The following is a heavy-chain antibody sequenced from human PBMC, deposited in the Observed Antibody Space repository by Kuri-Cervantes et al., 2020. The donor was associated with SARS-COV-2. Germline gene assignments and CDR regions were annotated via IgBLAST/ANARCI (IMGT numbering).Heavy chain of an antibody. CDR1: GYTFTDYY. D-gene: IGHD3-10*01. J-gene: IGHJ6*03. CDR3: ARESLGSGTLSGFYYMDV. V-gene: IGHV1-2*04. CDR2: INPNSGGT. Sequence: ASVKVSCKASGYTFTDYYMHRVRQAPGQGLEWMGWINPNSGGTNYAQKFQGWVTMTRDTSISTVYMELSSLRSEDTAVFYCARESLGSGTLSGFYYMDVWGKGTTVTVSS.